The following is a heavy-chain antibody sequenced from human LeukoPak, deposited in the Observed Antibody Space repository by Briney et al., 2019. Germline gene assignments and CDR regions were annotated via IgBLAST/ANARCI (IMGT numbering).Heavy chain of an antibody. CDR3: ARGRVVVVPAAIGFDY. J-gene: IGHJ4*02. CDR1: GFTFSSYA. D-gene: IGHD2-2*02. V-gene: IGHV4-59*12. CDR2: IYYSGST. Sequence: GSLRLSCAASGFTFSSYAMSWIRQPPGKGLEWIGYIYYSGSTNYNPSLKSRVTISVDTSKNQFSLKLSSVTAADTAVYYCARGRVVVVPAAIGFDYWGQGTLVTVSS.